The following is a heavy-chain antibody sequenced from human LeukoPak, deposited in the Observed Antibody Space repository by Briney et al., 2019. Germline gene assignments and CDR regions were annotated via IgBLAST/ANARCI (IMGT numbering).Heavy chain of an antibody. CDR2: ISFDGSNT. V-gene: IGHV3-30*18. Sequence: GRSLRLSCAASGFTFSSYGMHWVRQAPGKGPEWVAVISFDGSNTYYTHSAEGRFTISRDDSKSTLYLQMNSLRAEDTALYYCAKQEIGTTWSAGYWGQGTLVTVSS. CDR3: AKQEIGTTWSAGY. J-gene: IGHJ4*02. D-gene: IGHD1-7*01. CDR1: GFTFSSYG.